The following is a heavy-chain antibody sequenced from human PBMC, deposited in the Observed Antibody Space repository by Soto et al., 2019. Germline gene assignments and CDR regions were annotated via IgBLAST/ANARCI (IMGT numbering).Heavy chain of an antibody. CDR2: MSGSGGYT. D-gene: IGHD4-4*01. J-gene: IGHJ5*02. V-gene: IGHV3-23*01. CDR1: GLTFSSYA. CDR3: AKDWSTVTTSSDWFDP. Sequence: PGGSLRLSCAASGLTFSSYAMNWVRQAPGKGLEWVSTMSGSGGYTYYADSVKGRFTISRDNSNNTLYLQMNSLKAEDTAVYYCAKDWSTVTTSSDWFDPWGQGTLVTVSS.